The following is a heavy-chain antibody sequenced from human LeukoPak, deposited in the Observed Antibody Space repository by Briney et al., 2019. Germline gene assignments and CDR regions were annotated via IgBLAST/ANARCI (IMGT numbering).Heavy chain of an antibody. Sequence: GGSLRLSCAASGFTFSSYAMHWVRQAPGKGLEWVAVISYDGSNKYYADSVKGRFTISRDNSKNTLYLQMNSLRAEDTAVYYCAKELDPFERPYGSGSQSVYWGQGTLVTVSS. D-gene: IGHD3-10*01. J-gene: IGHJ4*02. CDR2: ISYDGSNK. CDR3: AKELDPFERPYGSGSQSVY. CDR1: GFTFSSYA. V-gene: IGHV3-30-3*01.